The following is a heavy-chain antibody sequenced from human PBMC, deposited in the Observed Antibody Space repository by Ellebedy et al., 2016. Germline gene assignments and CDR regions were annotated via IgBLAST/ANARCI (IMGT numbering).Heavy chain of an antibody. CDR3: ARAPSGWHFDL. J-gene: IGHJ2*01. CDR1: GVTVSSSY. CDR2: IYSGGDT. V-gene: IGHV3-53*01. Sequence: GESLKISXAASGVTVSSSYMSWVRQAPGKGLEWVSAIYSGGDTYYVDSVKGRFTISRDNSKNILFLQMNSLRAEDTAVYYCARAPSGWHFDLWGRGALLTVSS.